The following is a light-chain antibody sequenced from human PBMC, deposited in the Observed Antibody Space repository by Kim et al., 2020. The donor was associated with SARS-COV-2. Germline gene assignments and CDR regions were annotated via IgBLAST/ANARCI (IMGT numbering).Light chain of an antibody. Sequence: RATINCKSRQSVLYSFKNKNYLAWYQQKPGQPPNLLIYWASIRESGVPDRFSGRGSGTDFTLTISSLQAEDVAVYYCQQYLSTPYSFGQGTKLEI. CDR1: QSVLYSFKNKNY. V-gene: IGKV4-1*01. CDR3: QQYLSTPYS. J-gene: IGKJ2*03. CDR2: WAS.